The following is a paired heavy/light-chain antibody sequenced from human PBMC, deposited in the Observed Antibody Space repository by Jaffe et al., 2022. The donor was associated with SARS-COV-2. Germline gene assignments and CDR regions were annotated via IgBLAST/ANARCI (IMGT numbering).Heavy chain of an antibody. CDR1: GGSISSGSYY. D-gene: IGHD6-19*01. V-gene: IGHV4-61*02. Sequence: QVQLQESGPGLVKPSQTLSLTCTVSGGSISSGSYYWGWIRQSAGKGLEWIGRSHISGSTNHNPSLKSRVTISVDTSKNQFSLKLSSVTAADTAVYYCARVGQWLTSDAFDIWGQGTMVTVSS. CDR3: ARVGQWLTSDAFDI. CDR2: SHISGST. J-gene: IGHJ3*02.
Light chain of an antibody. V-gene: IGKV3-15*01. Sequence: EIVMTQSPATLSVSPGERATLSCRASQSVSSYLAWYQQKPGQAPRLLIYGASTRATGIPARFSGSGSGTEFTLTISSLQSEDFAVYYCQQYDNWPYTFGQGTKLEIK. CDR2: GAS. J-gene: IGKJ2*01. CDR1: QSVSSY. CDR3: QQYDNWPYT.